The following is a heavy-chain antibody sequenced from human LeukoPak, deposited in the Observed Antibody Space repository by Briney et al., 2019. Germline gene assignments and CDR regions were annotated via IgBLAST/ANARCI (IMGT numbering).Heavy chain of an antibody. V-gene: IGHV3-15*01. Sequence: GGSLRLYCAASGFTFSNAWMSWVRQAPGKGLEWVGRIKSKTDGGTTDYAAPVKGRFTISRDDSKNTLYLQMNSLKTEDTAVYYCTTDQSRVVVTVNRDVWGQGTTVTVSS. J-gene: IGHJ6*02. CDR1: GFTFSNAW. CDR3: TTDQSRVVVTVNRDV. D-gene: IGHD2-21*02. CDR2: IKSKTDGGTT.